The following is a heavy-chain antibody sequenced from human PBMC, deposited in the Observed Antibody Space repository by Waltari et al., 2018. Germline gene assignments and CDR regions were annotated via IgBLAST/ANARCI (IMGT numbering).Heavy chain of an antibody. V-gene: IGHV4-59*11. Sequence: QVQLQESGPGLVKPSETLSLTCTVSGDSIINHHWAWIRKPPGKGLEWAGYSYYNGRTNYNPSLRIRLIISGDTSKNQFTLNLNSVTAADTAVYYCARDLGGFNHFDWFLSIWGPGTMVTVSS. CDR1: GDSIINHH. J-gene: IGHJ3*02. CDR2: SYYNGRT. D-gene: IGHD3-9*01. CDR3: ARDLGGFNHFDWFLSI.